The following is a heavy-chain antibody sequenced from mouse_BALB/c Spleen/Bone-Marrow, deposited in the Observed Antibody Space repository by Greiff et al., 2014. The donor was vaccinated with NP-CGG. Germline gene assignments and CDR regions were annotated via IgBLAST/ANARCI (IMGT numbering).Heavy chain of an antibody. CDR1: GFTFSSFG. Sequence: EVMLVESGGGLVQPGGSRKLSCAASGFTFSSFGMHWVRQAPEKGLEWVAYISSGSSTIYYADTVMGRFTISRDNPKNTPFLQMTSLRSEDTAMYYCARSGSSSGYFDYWGQGTTLTVSS. J-gene: IGHJ2*01. CDR2: ISSGSSTI. CDR3: ARSGSSSGYFDY. D-gene: IGHD1-1*01. V-gene: IGHV5-17*02.